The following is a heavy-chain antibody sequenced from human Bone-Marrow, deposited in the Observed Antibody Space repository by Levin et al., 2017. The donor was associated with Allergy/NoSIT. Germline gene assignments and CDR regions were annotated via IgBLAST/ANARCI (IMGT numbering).Heavy chain of an antibody. J-gene: IGHJ5*02. CDR2: AYYRSKWNI. CDR3: ARVVGSSWFDH. CDR1: GASVSSNSVA. V-gene: IGHV6-1*01. D-gene: IGHD6-13*01. Sequence: SETLSLTCAISGASVSSNSVAWNWVRQSPSRGLEWLGRAYYRSKWNIDYAASVKGRITINPDTSKNQLVLQLNPVTPEDTALYYCARVVGSSWFDHWGQGTLVTVSS.